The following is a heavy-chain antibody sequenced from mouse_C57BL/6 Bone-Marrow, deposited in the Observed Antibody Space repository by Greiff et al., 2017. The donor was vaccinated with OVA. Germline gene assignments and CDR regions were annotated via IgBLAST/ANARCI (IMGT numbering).Heavy chain of an antibody. J-gene: IGHJ1*03. V-gene: IGHV1-54*01. CDR1: GYAFTNYL. D-gene: IGHD1-1*01. Sequence: QVQLQQSGAELVRPGTSVKVSCKASGYAFTNYLIAWVKQRPGQGLEWIGVINPGSGGTNYNEKFKGKATLTADKSSSTAYMQLSSLTSEDSAVYFCAGSPPCYGSSYWYFDVWGTGTTVTVSA. CDR2: INPGSGGT. CDR3: AGSPPCYGSSYWYFDV.